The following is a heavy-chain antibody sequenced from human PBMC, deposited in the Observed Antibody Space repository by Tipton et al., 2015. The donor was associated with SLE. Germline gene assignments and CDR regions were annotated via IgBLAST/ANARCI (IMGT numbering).Heavy chain of an antibody. J-gene: IGHJ4*02. CDR2: VYDIEFT. D-gene: IGHD3-22*01. CDR1: GPSISSYY. CDR3: ARGGTYHDSSGNIDY. V-gene: IGHV4-59*01. Sequence: TLSLTCAVSGPSISSYYWSWIRQPPGKGLEWIGYVYDIEFTNYNPSLKSRVTISLDTSKNQFSLKLSSVTAADTAVYYCARGGTYHDSSGNIDYWGQGTLVTASS.